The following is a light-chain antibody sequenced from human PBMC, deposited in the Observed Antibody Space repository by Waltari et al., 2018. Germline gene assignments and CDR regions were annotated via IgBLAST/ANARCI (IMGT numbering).Light chain of an antibody. J-gene: IGKJ2*02. CDR1: QSVSSSS. V-gene: IGKV3-20*01. Sequence: EIVLTQSPGTLSLSPGERATFSCRASQSVSSSSFAWYQQKPGQAPRLLIHDASSRATGIPDRFSGGGSGTDFTLTISRLEPEDSAVYYCQQYGRSWSTFGQGTKLEI. CDR3: QQYGRSWST. CDR2: DAS.